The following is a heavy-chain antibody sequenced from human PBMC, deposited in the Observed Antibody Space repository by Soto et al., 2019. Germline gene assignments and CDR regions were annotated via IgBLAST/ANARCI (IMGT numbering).Heavy chain of an antibody. CDR3: ARSTRTVTTFDY. CDR2: INHSGST. D-gene: IGHD4-17*01. Sequence: SETLSLTCAVYGGSFSDYSWSWIRQPPGEGLEWIGEINHSGSTYYNPSLKSRVTISVDRSKNQFSLKLSSVTAADTAVYYCARSTRTVTTFDYWGQGTLVTVSS. J-gene: IGHJ4*02. CDR1: GGSFSDYS. V-gene: IGHV4-34*01.